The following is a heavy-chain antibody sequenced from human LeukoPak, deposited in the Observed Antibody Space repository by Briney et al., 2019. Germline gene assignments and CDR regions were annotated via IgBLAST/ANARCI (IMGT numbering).Heavy chain of an antibody. CDR2: ISYDGSNK. Sequence: GGSLRLSCAASGFTFSSYAMHWVRQAPGKGLEWVAVISYDGSNKYYADSVKGRFTISRDNSKNTLYMQMNSLRAEDTAVYYCARSSIAARQTDYWGQGTLVNGSS. D-gene: IGHD6-6*01. V-gene: IGHV3-30-3*01. CDR3: ARSSIAARQTDY. J-gene: IGHJ4*02. CDR1: GFTFSSYA.